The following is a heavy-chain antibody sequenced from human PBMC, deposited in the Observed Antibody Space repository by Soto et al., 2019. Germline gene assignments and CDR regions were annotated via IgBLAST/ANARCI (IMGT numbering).Heavy chain of an antibody. CDR3: ARLATRYYFDY. V-gene: IGHV4-59*01. D-gene: IGHD1-1*01. Sequence: SQTLSLTCTVSGGSFSRYYWSWIRQPPGKGLEWIGYIYYSGSTNYNPSLKSRVTISVDTSKNQFSLKMSSVTAADTAVYYCARLATRYYFDYWGQGTLVTVSS. CDR2: IYYSGST. J-gene: IGHJ4*02. CDR1: GGSFSRYY.